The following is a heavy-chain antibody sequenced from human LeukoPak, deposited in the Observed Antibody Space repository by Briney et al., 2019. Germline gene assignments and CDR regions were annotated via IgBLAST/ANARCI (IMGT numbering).Heavy chain of an antibody. CDR1: GDSISSYF. CDR2: IYYSGST. J-gene: IGHJ5*02. D-gene: IGHD6-13*01. V-gene: IGHV4-59*12. Sequence: KTSETLSLTCTVSGDSISSYFWSWIRQPPGKGLEWIGYIYYSGSTNYNPSLKSRVTISVDTSKNQFSLKLSSVTAADTAVYYCARVLAAAGNNWFDPWGQGTLVTVSS. CDR3: ARVLAAAGNNWFDP.